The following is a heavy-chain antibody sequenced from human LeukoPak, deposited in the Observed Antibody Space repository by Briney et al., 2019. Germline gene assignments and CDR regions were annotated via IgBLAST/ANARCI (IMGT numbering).Heavy chain of an antibody. J-gene: IGHJ4*02. D-gene: IGHD3-16*02. V-gene: IGHV3-23*01. CDR1: GFTFRSYE. CDR3: AKDYDYVWGSYRYADY. Sequence: PGGSLRLSCGDSGFTFRSYEMNWVRQAPGKGLEWVSAISGSGGSTYYADSVKGRFTISRDNSKNTLYMQMNSLRAEDTAVYYCAKDYDYVWGSYRYADYWGQGTLVTVSS. CDR2: ISGSGGST.